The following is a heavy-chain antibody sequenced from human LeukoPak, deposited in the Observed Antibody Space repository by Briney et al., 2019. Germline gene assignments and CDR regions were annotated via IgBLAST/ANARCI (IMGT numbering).Heavy chain of an antibody. J-gene: IGHJ4*02. CDR1: GGSINSYS. V-gene: IGHV4-4*07. D-gene: IGHD7-27*01. CDR2: IYTSGIT. Sequence: SETLSLTCTVSGGSINSYSWNWIRQPAGKGLEWIGRIYTSGITNYNPSLKSLVTMSVDTSKNQFSLKLSSVTAADTAVYYCARRGAEDRTTTGENYFAYWGQGTLVTVSS. CDR3: ARRGAEDRTTTGENYFAY.